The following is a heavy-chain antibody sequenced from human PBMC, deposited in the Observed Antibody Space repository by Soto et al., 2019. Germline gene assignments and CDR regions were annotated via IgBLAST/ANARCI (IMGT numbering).Heavy chain of an antibody. V-gene: IGHV3-30*18. CDR1: GFTFSSYG. CDR2: ISYDGSNK. CDR3: AKETTYYYDSSGYPGAFDI. J-gene: IGHJ3*02. Sequence: ESGGGVVQPGRSLRLSCAASGFTFSSYGMHWVRQAPGKGLEWVAVISYDGSNKYYADSVKGRFTISRDNSKNTLYLQMNSMRAEDTAAYYCAKETTYYYDSSGYPGAFDIWGLGTMVTVSS. D-gene: IGHD3-22*01.